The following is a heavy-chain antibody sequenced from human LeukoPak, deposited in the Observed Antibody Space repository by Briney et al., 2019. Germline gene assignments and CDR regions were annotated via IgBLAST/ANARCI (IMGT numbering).Heavy chain of an antibody. Sequence: GGSLRLSCSASGFPFSSYAMHWVRQAPGRGLEYVSAISDSGGSTYYADSVKGRFTISRDNSKNTLYLQMNSLRAEDTAVYYCAKAGWSGSADDGLSDAFDIWGQGTMVTVSS. CDR1: GFPFSSYA. CDR2: ISDSGGST. D-gene: IGHD3-3*01. V-gene: IGHV3-64*04. J-gene: IGHJ3*02. CDR3: AKAGWSGSADDGLSDAFDI.